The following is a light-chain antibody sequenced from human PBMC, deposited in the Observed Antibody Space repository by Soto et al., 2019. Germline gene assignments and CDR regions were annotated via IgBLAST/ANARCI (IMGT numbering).Light chain of an antibody. CDR2: EVS. J-gene: IGLJ1*01. V-gene: IGLV2-14*01. CDR1: SGDVGGFNY. Sequence: QSVLTQPASVSGSLGQSITISCTGTSGDVGGFNYVSWYQQHPGKAPKLMIYEVSNRPSGISNRFSGSKSGNTASLTISGLQAEDEADYYCSSYASSSTYVFXSGTKLTVL. CDR3: SSYASSSTYV.